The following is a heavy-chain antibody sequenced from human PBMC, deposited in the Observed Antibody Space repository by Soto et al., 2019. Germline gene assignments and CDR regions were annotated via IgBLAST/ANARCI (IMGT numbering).Heavy chain of an antibody. D-gene: IGHD3-10*01. Sequence: QVQLVQSGAEVKKPGSSVKVSCQASGGTFSSYAISWVRQAPGQGLEWMGGIIPIFGTANYAQKFQGRVLITADESTSTAYMGLSRLRSEDTAVYYCARARRPWRSASGDWFDPWGQGTLVTVSA. J-gene: IGHJ5*02. V-gene: IGHV1-69*01. CDR2: IIPIFGTA. CDR1: GGTFSSYA. CDR3: ARARRPWRSASGDWFDP.